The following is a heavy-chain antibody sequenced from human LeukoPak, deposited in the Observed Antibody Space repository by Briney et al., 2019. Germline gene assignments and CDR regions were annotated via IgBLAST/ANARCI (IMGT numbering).Heavy chain of an antibody. CDR1: GFTFTRHG. J-gene: IGHJ4*02. D-gene: IGHD6-19*01. CDR3: AKHQLAGPYYFDY. CDR2: IWYDGTNK. V-gene: IGHV3-33*07. Sequence: PGGSLRLSCAASGFTFTRHGMDWVRQAPGKGLEWVAVIWYDGTNKYYTDSVKGRFTISRDNSKNTLYLQMNSLRAEDTAVYYCAKHQLAGPYYFDYWGQGTLVTVSS.